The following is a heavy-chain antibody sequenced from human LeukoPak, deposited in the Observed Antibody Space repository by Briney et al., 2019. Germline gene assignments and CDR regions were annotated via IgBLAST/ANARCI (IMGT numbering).Heavy chain of an antibody. CDR1: GYTFTSYG. D-gene: IGHD5-18*01. CDR2: ISAYNGNT. V-gene: IGHV1-18*01. J-gene: IGHJ4*02. CDR3: ARLVLYSYGYSFDY. Sequence: ASVKVSCRASGYTFTSYGISWVRQAPGQGLEWMGWISAYNGNTNYAQKLQGRVTMTTDTSTSTAYMELRSLRSDDTAVYYCARLVLYSYGYSFDYWGQGTLVTVSS.